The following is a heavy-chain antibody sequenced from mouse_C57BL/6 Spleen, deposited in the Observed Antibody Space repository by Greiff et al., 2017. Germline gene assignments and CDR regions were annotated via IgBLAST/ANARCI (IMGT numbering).Heavy chain of an antibody. Sequence: VQLQQPGAELVMPGASVKLSCTASGYTFTSYWMHWVKQRPGQGLEWIGEIDPSDSYTNYNQKFKGKSTLTVDKSSRTASMQLSSLTSEDSAVYYCARGSFLDYWGQGTTLTVSS. CDR2: IDPSDSYT. J-gene: IGHJ2*01. V-gene: IGHV1-69*01. CDR1: GYTFTSYW. CDR3: ARGSFLDY.